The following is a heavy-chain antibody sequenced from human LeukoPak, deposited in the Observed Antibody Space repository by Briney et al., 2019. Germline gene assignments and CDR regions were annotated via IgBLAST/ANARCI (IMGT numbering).Heavy chain of an antibody. CDR2: VYYSGSA. CDR3: ARTYDYIWGSFRSHSFDS. Sequence: SETLSLTCTVSGGSISSNNYYWGWIRQPPGKGLEWIGSVYYSGSAYYNPSLKSRVTISVDASKNQFSLKLSSVTAADTGVYYCARTYDYIWGSFRSHSFDSWGQGTLVTVSS. J-gene: IGHJ4*02. D-gene: IGHD3-16*02. CDR1: GGSISSNNYY. V-gene: IGHV4-39*01.